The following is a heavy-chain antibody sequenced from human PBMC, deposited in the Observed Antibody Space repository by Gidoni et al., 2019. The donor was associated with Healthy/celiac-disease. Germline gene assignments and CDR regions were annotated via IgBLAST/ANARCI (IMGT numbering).Heavy chain of an antibody. J-gene: IGHJ4*02. CDR2: ISSSGSTI. D-gene: IGHD3-22*01. V-gene: IGHV3-11*01. Sequence: EWVSYISSSGSTIYYADSVKGRFTISRDNAKNSLYLQMNSLRAEDTAVYYCARVAQTTYYYDGPDYWGQGTLVTVSS. CDR3: ARVAQTTYYYDGPDY.